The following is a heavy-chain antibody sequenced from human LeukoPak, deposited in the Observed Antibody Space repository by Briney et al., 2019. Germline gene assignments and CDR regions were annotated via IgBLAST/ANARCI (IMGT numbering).Heavy chain of an antibody. CDR1: GGSISSTIYY. J-gene: IGHJ3*02. CDR3: ARQTSRGEWELLGGAFDN. D-gene: IGHD1-26*01. CDR2: VYYIGIT. V-gene: IGHV4-39*01. Sequence: PSETLSLTCTVSGGSISSTIYYWGWIRQPPGKGLECIGNVYYIGITYYSPSLKSRVTISVDTSKNRFSLKLNSVTAADTAVYYCARQTSRGEWELLGGAFDNWGQGTMVTVSS.